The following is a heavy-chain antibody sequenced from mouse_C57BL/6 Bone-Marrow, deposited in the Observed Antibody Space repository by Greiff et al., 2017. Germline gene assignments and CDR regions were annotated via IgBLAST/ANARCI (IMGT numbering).Heavy chain of an antibody. J-gene: IGHJ2*01. D-gene: IGHD2-14*01. Sequence: QVQLQQPGAELVKPGASVKLSCKASGYTFTSYWMQWVKQRPGQGLEWIGEIDPSASYTNYNQKFKGKATLTVDTSSSTAYMQLSSLTSEDSAVYYCAREGAYYRYFYNWGEGTTLTVSS. CDR1: GYTFTSYW. CDR3: AREGAYYRYFYN. CDR2: IDPSASYT. V-gene: IGHV1-50*01.